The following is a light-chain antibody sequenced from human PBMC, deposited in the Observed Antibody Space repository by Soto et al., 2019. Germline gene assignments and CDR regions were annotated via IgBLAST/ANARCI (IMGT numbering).Light chain of an antibody. V-gene: IGLV1-40*01. CDR1: SSNIGAGYD. Sequence: QSVLTQPPSVSGAPGQRVTISCTGSSSNIGAGYDVHWYQQLPGTAPKLLIYGNSNRPSGVPDRFSGSKSGTSASLAITALQAEDEADYYCQSYDSSLRVFGGGTKLTVL. CDR3: QSYDSSLRV. J-gene: IGLJ2*01. CDR2: GNS.